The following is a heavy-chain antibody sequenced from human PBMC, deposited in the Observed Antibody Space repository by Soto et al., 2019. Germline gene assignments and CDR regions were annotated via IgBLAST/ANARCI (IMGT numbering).Heavy chain of an antibody. V-gene: IGHV1-46*04. CDR1: GYTFTSYY. CDR2: INPSGGST. J-gene: IGHJ5*02. Sequence: QVQLVQSGAEVKKPGASVKVSCKASGYTFTSYYMHWVRQAPGQGLEWMGIINPSGGSTRYAQKLQGRVTMTRDTSTSTVYMELSSLRSEDTAVYYCARDRYYDSSGYSGWFDPWGQGTLVTVSS. CDR3: ARDRYYDSSGYSGWFDP. D-gene: IGHD3-22*01.